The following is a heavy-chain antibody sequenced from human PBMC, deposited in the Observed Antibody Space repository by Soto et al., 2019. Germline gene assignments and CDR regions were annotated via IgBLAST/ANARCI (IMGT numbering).Heavy chain of an antibody. D-gene: IGHD1-7*01. CDR2: FDPEDGET. Sequence: ASVKVSCKVSGYTLTGLSMHWVRQAPGKGLEWMGGFDPEDGETIYAQKFQGRVTMTEDTSTDTAYMELSSLRSEDTAVYYCATSVITGTFGIYYFDYWGQGTLVTVSS. V-gene: IGHV1-24*01. J-gene: IGHJ4*02. CDR3: ATSVITGTFGIYYFDY. CDR1: GYTLTGLS.